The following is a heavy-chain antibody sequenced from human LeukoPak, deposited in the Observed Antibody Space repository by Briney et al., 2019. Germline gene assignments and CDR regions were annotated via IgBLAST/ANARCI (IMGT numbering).Heavy chain of an antibody. J-gene: IGHJ5*02. V-gene: IGHV1-18*01. CDR1: GYTFTSYG. Sequence: ASVKVSCRASGYTFTSYGISWVRQAPGQGLEWMGWISAYNGNTNHAQKLRGRVTMTTDTSTSTAYMELRSLRSDDTAVYYCARDPGGDHYYDSSGTMGSWGQGTLVTVSS. D-gene: IGHD3-22*01. CDR3: ARDPGGDHYYDSSGTMGS. CDR2: ISAYNGNT.